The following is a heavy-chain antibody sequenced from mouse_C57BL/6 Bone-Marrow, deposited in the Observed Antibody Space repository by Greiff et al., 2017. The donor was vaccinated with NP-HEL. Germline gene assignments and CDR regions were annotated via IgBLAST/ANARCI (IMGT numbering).Heavy chain of an antibody. J-gene: IGHJ2*01. D-gene: IGHD1-1*01. CDR1: GYTFTSYW. CDR2: LDPSDSYT. Sequence: VQLQQPGAELVMPGASVKLSCKASGYTFTSYWMHWVKQRPGQGLEWIGELDPSDSYTNYNQKFKGKSTLTVDKSSSTAYMQLSSLTSEDSAVYYCARTTTVVGFDYWGQGTTLTVSS. CDR3: ARTTTVVGFDY. V-gene: IGHV1-69*01.